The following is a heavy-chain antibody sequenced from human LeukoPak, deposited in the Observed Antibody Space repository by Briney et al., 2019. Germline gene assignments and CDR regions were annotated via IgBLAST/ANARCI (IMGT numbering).Heavy chain of an antibody. V-gene: IGHV4-59*01. D-gene: IGHD6-19*01. J-gene: IGHJ3*02. CDR1: GGSISSYY. Sequence: SETLSLTCTVSGGSISSYYWSWIRQPPGKGLEWIGYIYYSGGTNYNPSLKSRVTISVDTSKNQFSLKLSSVTAADTAVYYCARELTYSSGVADAFDIWGQGTMVTVSS. CDR2: IYYSGGT. CDR3: ARELTYSSGVADAFDI.